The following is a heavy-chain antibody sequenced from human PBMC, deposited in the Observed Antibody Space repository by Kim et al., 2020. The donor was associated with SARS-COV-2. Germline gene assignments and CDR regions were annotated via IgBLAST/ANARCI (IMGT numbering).Heavy chain of an antibody. J-gene: IGHJ6*01. CDR1: GFTFSNAW. Sequence: GGSLRLSCAASGFTFSNAWMSWVRQAPGKGLEWVGSIKSKTDGGTTDYAAPGKGRFTISRDDSKNTLYLQMNSLKTEDTAVYYCTTVPNPARQVPNLYYEHPNKAVWLQG. V-gene: IGHV3-15*01. CDR3: TTVPNPARQVPNLYYEHPNKAV. CDR2: IKSKTDGGTT. D-gene: IGHD6-6*01.